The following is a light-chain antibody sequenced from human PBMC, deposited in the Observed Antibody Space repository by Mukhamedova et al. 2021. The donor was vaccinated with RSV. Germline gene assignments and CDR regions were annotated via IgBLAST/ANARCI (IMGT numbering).Light chain of an antibody. CDR2: GAS. CDR1: QSVSSSY. J-gene: IGKJ1*01. CDR3: QQYGSSPGT. V-gene: IGKV3-20*01. Sequence: GERATLSCRASQSVSSSYLAWYQQKPGQAPRLLIYGASSRATGIPDRFSGSGSGTDFTLTISRLEPEDFAVYYCQQYGSSPGTFG.